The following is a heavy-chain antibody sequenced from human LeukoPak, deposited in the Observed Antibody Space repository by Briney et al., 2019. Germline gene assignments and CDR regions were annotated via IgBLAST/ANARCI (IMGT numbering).Heavy chain of an antibody. CDR1: GFTFSSYA. D-gene: IGHD5-12*01. J-gene: IGHJ4*02. V-gene: IGHV3-23*01. CDR2: ISGSGANT. Sequence: GGSLRLSCAASGFTFSSYAMSWVRQAPGKGLEWVSTISGSGANTYYADSVKGRFTISRDNSKNTLNLQMNSLRAEDTAVYYCAKDRLPPHGYGDYWGQGTLVTVSS. CDR3: AKDRLPPHGYGDY.